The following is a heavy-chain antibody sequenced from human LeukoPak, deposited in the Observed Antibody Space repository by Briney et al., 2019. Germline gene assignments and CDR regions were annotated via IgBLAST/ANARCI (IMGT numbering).Heavy chain of an antibody. Sequence: GSVKVSCKAYGYSFIGYYIHWVRQAPGQGLEWMGYINANSGVIKYAQKFQGRVTVTRDRSISTAYLELSRLRSDDTAVYYCARDSTMDVWGNGSTVTVYS. J-gene: IGHJ6*03. D-gene: IGHD2-2*01. V-gene: IGHV1-2*02. CDR3: ARDSTMDV. CDR2: INANSGVI. CDR1: GYSFIGYY.